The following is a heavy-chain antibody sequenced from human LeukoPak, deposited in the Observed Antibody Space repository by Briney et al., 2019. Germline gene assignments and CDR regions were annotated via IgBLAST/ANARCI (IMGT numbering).Heavy chain of an antibody. CDR3: ATGYCSRTSCYYYYYYGMDV. CDR2: INWNGGST. V-gene: IGHV3-20*01. J-gene: IGHJ6*02. D-gene: IGHD2-2*01. Sequence: GSLRLSCAASGFTFDDYGMSWVRQAPGKGLEWVSGINWNGGSTGYADSVKGRFTISRDNAKNSLYLQMNSLTAEDTALYHCATGYCSRTSCYYYYYYGMDVWGQGTTVTVSS. CDR1: GFTFDDYG.